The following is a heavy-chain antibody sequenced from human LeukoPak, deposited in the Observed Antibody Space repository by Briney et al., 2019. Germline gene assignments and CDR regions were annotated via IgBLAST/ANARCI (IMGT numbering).Heavy chain of an antibody. V-gene: IGHV3-23*01. CDR3: AKRYCSSTSCYTDDY. CDR2: ISGSGGST. CDR1: GFTFSSYA. J-gene: IGHJ4*02. Sequence: GGSLRLSCAASGFTFSSYAMSWVRQAPGKGLEWVSAISGSGGSTYYADSVKGRFTIPRDNSKNTLYLQMNSLRAEDTAVYYCAKRYCSSTSCYTDDYWGQGTLVTVSS. D-gene: IGHD2-2*02.